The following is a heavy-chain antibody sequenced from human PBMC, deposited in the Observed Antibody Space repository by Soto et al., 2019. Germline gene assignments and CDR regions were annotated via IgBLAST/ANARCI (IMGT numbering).Heavy chain of an antibody. CDR2: IYYSGST. CDR3: ARERGATTYNYYGMDV. J-gene: IGHJ6*02. D-gene: IGHD5-12*01. CDR1: AGSISSGGYY. V-gene: IGHV4-31*03. Sequence: SETLSLTCTVSAGSISSGGYYWSWIRQHPGKGLEWIGYIYYSGSTYYNPPLKRRVTISVDTSKNQFSLMLSSVTAADTAVYYCARERGATTYNYYGMDVWGQGTTVTVSS.